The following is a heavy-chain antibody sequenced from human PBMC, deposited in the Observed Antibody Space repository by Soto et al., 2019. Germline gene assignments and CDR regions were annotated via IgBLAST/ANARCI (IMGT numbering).Heavy chain of an antibody. CDR3: ARDSSAKDYDILAPFHYYYYMDV. J-gene: IGHJ6*03. CDR1: GYTLTELS. Sequence: ASVKVSCKVSGYTLTELSMHWVRQAPGKGLEWMGGFDPEDGETIYAQKFQGRVTMTEDTSTDTAYMELSSLRSEDTAVYYCARDSSAKDYDILAPFHYYYYMDVWGKGTTVTVSS. V-gene: IGHV1-24*01. D-gene: IGHD3-9*01. CDR2: FDPEDGET.